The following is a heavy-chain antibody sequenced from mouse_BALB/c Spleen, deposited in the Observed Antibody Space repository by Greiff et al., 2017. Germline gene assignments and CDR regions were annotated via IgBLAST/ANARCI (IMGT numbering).Heavy chain of an antibody. CDR2: ILPGSGST. Sequence: QVQLQQSGAELMKPGASVKISCKATGYTFSSYWIEWVKQRPGHGLEWIGEILPGSGSTNYNEKFKGKATFTADTSSNTAYMQLSSLTSEDSAVYYCARRGIPYYFDYWGQGTTLTVSS. J-gene: IGHJ2*01. V-gene: IGHV1-9*01. CDR1: GYTFSSYW. CDR3: ARRGIPYYFDY.